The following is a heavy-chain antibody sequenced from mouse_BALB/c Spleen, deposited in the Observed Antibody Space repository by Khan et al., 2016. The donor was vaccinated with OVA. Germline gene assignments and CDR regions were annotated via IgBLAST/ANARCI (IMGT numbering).Heavy chain of an antibody. CDR3: ARLAYYYNSERFAY. CDR2: ISSGGHYT. J-gene: IGHJ3*01. CDR1: GFTFSTYG. Sequence: EVELVESGGDLVKPGGSLELSCAASGFTFSTYGMSWVRQTPDMRLEWVATISSGGHYTYYPDSVKGRFTISRDNAKNTLYLHMSSLKSEDTAIYYCARLAYYYNSERFAYWGQGTLVTVSA. V-gene: IGHV5-6*01. D-gene: IGHD1-1*01.